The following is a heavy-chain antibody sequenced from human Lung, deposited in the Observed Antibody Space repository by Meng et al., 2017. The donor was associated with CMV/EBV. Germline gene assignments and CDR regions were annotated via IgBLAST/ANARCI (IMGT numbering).Heavy chain of an antibody. V-gene: IGHV3-30*04. CDR3: TRRADYFDY. J-gene: IGHJ4*02. CDR2: ISIDGSSK. CDR1: GFNFSSYD. Sequence: GGSXRLSCAASGFNFSSYDMNWVRQAPGKALEWVAVISIDGSSKFYADSMKGRFTISRDNSKNTLFLQVNSLRPEDTAVYYCTRRADYFDYLGPGPLVTVSS. D-gene: IGHD6-25*01.